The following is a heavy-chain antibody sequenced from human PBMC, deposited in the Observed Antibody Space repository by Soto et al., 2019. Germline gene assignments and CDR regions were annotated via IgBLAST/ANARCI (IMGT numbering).Heavy chain of an antibody. CDR3: ARDRTTVVRRYRGFDY. V-gene: IGHV1-8*01. CDR2: MNPNSGNT. CDR1: GYTFTSYD. J-gene: IGHJ4*02. D-gene: IGHD2-15*01. Sequence: QVQLVQSGAEVKKPGASVKVSCKASGYTFTSYDIIWVRQATGQGLEWMGWMNPNSGNTGYAQKFQGRVTMTRNTSISTAYMELSSLRSEDTAVYYCARDRTTVVRRYRGFDYWGQGTLVTVSS.